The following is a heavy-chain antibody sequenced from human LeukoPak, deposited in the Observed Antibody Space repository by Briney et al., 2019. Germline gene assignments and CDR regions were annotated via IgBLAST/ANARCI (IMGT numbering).Heavy chain of an antibody. CDR3: ARTGGSFYFYYYMDV. J-gene: IGHJ6*03. CDR1: GGSISSGNW. V-gene: IGHV4-4*02. CDR2: IYHSGST. D-gene: IGHD1-26*01. Sequence: PSETLSLTCAVFGGSISSGNWWSWVRQPPGKGLEWIGEIYHSGSTSYNPSLKSRVTISVDTSKNQFSLKLSSLTAADTAVYYCARTGGSFYFYYYMDVWGKGTTVTVSS.